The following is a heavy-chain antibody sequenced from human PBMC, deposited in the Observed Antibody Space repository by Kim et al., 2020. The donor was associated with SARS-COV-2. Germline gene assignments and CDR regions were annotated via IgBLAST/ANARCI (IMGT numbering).Heavy chain of an antibody. J-gene: IGHJ6*02. Sequence: GGSLRLSCAASGFTFSSYSMNWVRQAPGKGLEWVSSISSSSSYIYYADSVKGRFTISRDNAKNSLYLQMNSLRAEDTAVYYCACEKAPVAAVYYYYGMDVWGQGTTVTVSS. V-gene: IGHV3-21*01. CDR2: ISSSSSYI. D-gene: IGHD2-15*01. CDR3: ACEKAPVAAVYYYYGMDV. CDR1: GFTFSSYS.